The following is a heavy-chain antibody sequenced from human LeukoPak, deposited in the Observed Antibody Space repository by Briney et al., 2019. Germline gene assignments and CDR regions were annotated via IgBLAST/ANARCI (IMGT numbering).Heavy chain of an antibody. J-gene: IGHJ1*01. V-gene: IGHV3-49*04. CDR3: TRDSSSGWFAEYFQH. CDR2: IRSKAYGGTT. CDR1: GFTFGDYA. Sequence: PGGSLRLSCTASGFTFGDYAMSWVRQAPGKGLEWVGFIRSKAYGGTTEYAASVKGRFTISRDDSKSIAYLQMNSLKTEDTAVYYCTRDSSSGWFAEYFQHWGQGTLVTVSS. D-gene: IGHD6-19*01.